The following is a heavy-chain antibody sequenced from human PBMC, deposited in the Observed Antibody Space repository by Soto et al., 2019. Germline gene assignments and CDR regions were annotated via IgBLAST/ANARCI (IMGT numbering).Heavy chain of an antibody. CDR2: TYYRSKWYN. CDR1: GDSVSGNSAA. D-gene: IGHD3-16*01. V-gene: IGHV6-1*01. Sequence: SQTLSLTCAISGDSVSGNSAAWNWIRQSPSRGLEWLGRTYYRSKWYNDYAVSVKSRITVTPDTSKNQFSLHLNSVTPEDTAVYYWAREFPYYESCDSYFDYWGQRALVTVSS. CDR3: AREFPYYESCDSYFDY. J-gene: IGHJ4*01.